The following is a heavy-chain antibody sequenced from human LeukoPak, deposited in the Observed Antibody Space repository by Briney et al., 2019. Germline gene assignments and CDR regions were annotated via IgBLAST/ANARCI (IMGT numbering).Heavy chain of an antibody. CDR3: AKDITEQAAFDI. Sequence: PGGSLRLSCAASGFTFSDYYMSWIRQAPGKGLEWVSYISSSGSTIYYADSVKGRFTISRDNAKNSLYLQMNSLRAEDTALYYCAKDITEQAAFDIWGQGTMVTVSS. D-gene: IGHD1-20*01. CDR1: GFTFSDYY. CDR2: ISSSGSTI. J-gene: IGHJ3*02. V-gene: IGHV3-11*01.